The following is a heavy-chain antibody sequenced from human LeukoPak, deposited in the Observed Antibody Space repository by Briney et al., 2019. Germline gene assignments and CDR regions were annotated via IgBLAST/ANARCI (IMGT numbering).Heavy chain of an antibody. Sequence: SETLSLTCSVSGASIGYHYWSWIRQPAGKGLEWIGRIYTDGSTTYNPSLKSRVTISVDTSKNQISLKLTSVTAADTALYYCARPWYSSGWYYFDHWGQGTLVIVSS. CDR1: GASIGYHY. CDR2: IYTDGST. CDR3: ARPWYSSGWYYFDH. V-gene: IGHV4-4*07. D-gene: IGHD6-19*01. J-gene: IGHJ4*02.